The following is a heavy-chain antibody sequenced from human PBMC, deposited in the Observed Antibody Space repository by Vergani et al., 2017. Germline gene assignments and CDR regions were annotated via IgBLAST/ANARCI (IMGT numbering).Heavy chain of an antibody. CDR2: MYTSKHT. CDR1: GASVSRGTYY. D-gene: IGHD2-21*01. V-gene: IGHV4-61*02. CDR3: ARASHCINCYSEGPNGPGYYYMDV. Sequence: QVQLQESGPGLLKPSQTLSLTCTVSGASVSRGTYYWTWIRQPAGKKLEWIVRMYTSKHTIYNPSLGSRVTMSVDTSKNQFSLQLSSVAAADTAVYYCARASHCINCYSEGPNGPGYYYMDVWGKGTTVTVSS. J-gene: IGHJ6*03.